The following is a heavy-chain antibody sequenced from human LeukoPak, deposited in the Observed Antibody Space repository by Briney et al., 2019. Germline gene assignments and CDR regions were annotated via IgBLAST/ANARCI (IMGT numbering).Heavy chain of an antibody. CDR2: INHSGST. D-gene: IGHD3-10*01. J-gene: IGHJ6*03. CDR1: GGSFSGYY. Sequence: SETLSLTCAVYGGSFSGYYWSWIRQPPGKGLEWIGEINHSGSTNYNPSLKSRVTISVDTSKNQFSLKLSSVTAADTAVYYCARGVDYYGSGSYSYYCHYMDVWGKGTTVTVSS. V-gene: IGHV4-34*01. CDR3: ARGVDYYGSGSYSYYCHYMDV.